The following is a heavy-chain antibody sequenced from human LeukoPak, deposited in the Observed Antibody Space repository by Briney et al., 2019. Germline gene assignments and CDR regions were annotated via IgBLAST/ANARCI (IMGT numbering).Heavy chain of an antibody. CDR1: GITFGSYA. Sequence: GGSLRLSCAASGITFGSYAMNWVRQAPGKWLEWVSRINSGGGTTYYAESVKGRFTISRDNSKNTLCLQMNSLRAEDTALYYCGYSYGNGAFDIWGQGTMVTVSS. CDR3: GYSYGNGAFDI. CDR2: INSGGGTT. J-gene: IGHJ3*02. V-gene: IGHV3-23*01. D-gene: IGHD5-18*01.